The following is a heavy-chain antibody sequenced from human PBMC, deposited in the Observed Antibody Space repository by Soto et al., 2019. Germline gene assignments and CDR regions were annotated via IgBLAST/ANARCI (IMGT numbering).Heavy chain of an antibody. CDR1: GFTFSNNT. V-gene: IGHV3-64D*06. J-gene: IGHJ4*02. D-gene: IGHD1-26*01. CDR2: IKSNGIST. Sequence: GGSLRLSCSASGFTFSNNTMHWVRQAPGKGLEYVSTIKSNGISTFYAGSVKGRFSISRDTSKNTLYLQMNSLRPEDSALYYCVTEGSAIYWLFDKWRPGSLVTVSS. CDR3: VTEGSAIYWLFDK.